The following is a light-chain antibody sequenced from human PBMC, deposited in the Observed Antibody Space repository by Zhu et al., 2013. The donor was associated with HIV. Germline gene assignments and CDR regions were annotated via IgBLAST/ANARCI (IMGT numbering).Light chain of an antibody. Sequence: DIQMTQSPSSLSASVGDRVTITCRASQDITSYLAWFQQKPGKAPKVLIYAASNLQSGVPSRFSGSGSGTDFTLTISSLQPEDFATYYCQQTLHVTLVTFGRGDQTGD. J-gene: IGKJ2*01. CDR3: QQTLHVTLVT. V-gene: IGKV1-16*01. CDR1: QDITSY. CDR2: AAS.